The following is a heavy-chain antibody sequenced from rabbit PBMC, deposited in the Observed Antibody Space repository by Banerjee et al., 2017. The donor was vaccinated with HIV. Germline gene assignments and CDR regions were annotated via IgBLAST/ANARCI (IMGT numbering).Heavy chain of an antibody. CDR1: GFSFSSNYW. CDR2: INTSSGNT. D-gene: IGHD6-1*01. J-gene: IGHJ6*01. V-gene: IGHV1S40*01. Sequence: QSLEESGGDLVKPGASLTLTCTASGFSFSSNYWICWVRQAPGKGLELIACINTSSGNTVYARWAKGRFTISKTSSTTVTLQMTSLTAADTATYFCARSYVGYGFITRLDLWGPGTLVTVS. CDR3: ARSYVGYGFITRLDL.